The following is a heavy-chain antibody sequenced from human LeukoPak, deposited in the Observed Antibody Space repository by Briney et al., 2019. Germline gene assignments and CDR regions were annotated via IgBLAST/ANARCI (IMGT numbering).Heavy chain of an antibody. V-gene: IGHV1-3*01. Sequence: ASVKVSCKASGYTFTSYAMHWVRQAPGQRLEWMGWINAGNGNTKYSQKFQGRVTITRDTSISTAYMELTRLTSDDTAVYYCARERAVQGYCSGGRCYINDYWGQGTLVTVSS. D-gene: IGHD2-15*01. CDR3: ARERAVQGYCSGGRCYINDY. J-gene: IGHJ4*02. CDR1: GYTFTSYA. CDR2: INAGNGNT.